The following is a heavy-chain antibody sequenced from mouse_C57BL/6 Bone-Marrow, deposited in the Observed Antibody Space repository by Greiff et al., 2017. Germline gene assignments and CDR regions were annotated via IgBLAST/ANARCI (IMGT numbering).Heavy chain of an antibody. CDR1: GYTFTSYW. CDR3: ARRAYGSIWYFDV. J-gene: IGHJ1*03. D-gene: IGHD1-1*01. V-gene: IGHV1-7*01. Sequence: VQRVESGAELAKPGASVKLSCKASGYTFTSYWMHWVKQRPGQGLEWIGYITPSSGYTKYNQKFKDKATLTADKSSSTAYMQLSSLTYEDSAVYYCARRAYGSIWYFDVWGTGTTVTVSA. CDR2: ITPSSGYT.